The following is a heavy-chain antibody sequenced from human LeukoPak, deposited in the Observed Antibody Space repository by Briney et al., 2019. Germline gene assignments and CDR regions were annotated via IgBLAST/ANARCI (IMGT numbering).Heavy chain of an antibody. Sequence: PGGSLRLSCAASGFTFTTYWMNWVRQAPGKGLEWVVLINPDGSQTIYVDSVKGRFTISRDNAENSLYPQMNTLRAEDTAVYYCARDLGYGALDPWGQGTLVTVSS. V-gene: IGHV3-7*01. CDR3: ARDLGYGALDP. CDR1: GFTFTTYW. J-gene: IGHJ5*02. D-gene: IGHD4-17*01. CDR2: INPDGSQT.